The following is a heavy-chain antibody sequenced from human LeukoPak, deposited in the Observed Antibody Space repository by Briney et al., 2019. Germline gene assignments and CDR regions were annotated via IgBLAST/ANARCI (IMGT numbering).Heavy chain of an antibody. V-gene: IGHV3-23*01. CDR3: AKSRGNSGWYRGFDY. CDR2: ISGSGGST. Sequence: GESLRLSCAASGFSFNGYAVSWVRQAPGRGLEWDSSISGSGGSTYYADSVKGRFTFSRDNSKNTLYLQMNSLRAEDTAVYYCAKSRGNSGWYRGFDYWGQGTLVTVSS. D-gene: IGHD6-19*01. J-gene: IGHJ4*02. CDR1: GFSFNGYA.